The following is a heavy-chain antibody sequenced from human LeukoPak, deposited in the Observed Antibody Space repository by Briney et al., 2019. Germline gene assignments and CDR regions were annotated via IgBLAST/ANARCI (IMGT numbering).Heavy chain of an antibody. CDR3: ARRGAARRYDGLDV. D-gene: IGHD6-6*01. Sequence: NSSETLSLTCSVSGGYISSYYWSWIRQPPGKGLEWIGYMDYSGSANYNPSLKSRVTISVDTSKNQFSLNLSSVTAADTAVYYCARRGAARRYDGLDVWGQGTTVIVSS. V-gene: IGHV4-59*08. J-gene: IGHJ6*02. CDR1: GGYISSYY. CDR2: MDYSGSA.